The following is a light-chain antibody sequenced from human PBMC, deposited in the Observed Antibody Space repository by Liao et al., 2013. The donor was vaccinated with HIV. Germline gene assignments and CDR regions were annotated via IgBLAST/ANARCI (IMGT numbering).Light chain of an antibody. CDR2: YDS. V-gene: IGLV3-21*01. J-gene: IGLJ3*02. CDR1: NIGSKS. CDR3: QSADSSGTTWV. Sequence: SYELTQPPSVSVAPGKTARITCGGNNIGSKSVHWYQQKPGQAPVLVIYYDSDRPSGIPERVSGSSSGTTATLTIGGVQAEDEADYYCQSADSSGTTWVFGGGTKLTVL.